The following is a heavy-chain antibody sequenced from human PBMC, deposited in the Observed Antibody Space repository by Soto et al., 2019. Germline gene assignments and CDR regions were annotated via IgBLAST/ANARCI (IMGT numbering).Heavy chain of an antibody. CDR3: ARAQSSFLFDY. Sequence: SETLSLTCTVSGVSITSYYWNWIRQPPGKGLEWIGKIYHSGSTDYNPSLKSRVTISVDTSKNQLSLKLRSVTAADKAVYYCARAQSSFLFDYWGQGTLVTVSS. CDR1: GVSITSYY. D-gene: IGHD2-15*01. J-gene: IGHJ4*02. CDR2: IYHSGST. V-gene: IGHV4-59*08.